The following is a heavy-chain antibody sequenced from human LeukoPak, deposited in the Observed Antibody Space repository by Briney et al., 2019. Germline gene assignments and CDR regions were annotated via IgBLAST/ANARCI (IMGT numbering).Heavy chain of an antibody. V-gene: IGHV3-23*01. D-gene: IGHD4-17*01. J-gene: IGHJ4*02. CDR3: AKDEGDYGYFDY. CDR2: ISGSGGST. Sequence: GGSLRLSCAASGFTFGDYGMSWVRQAPGKGLEWVSAISGSGGSTYYADSVKGRFTISRDNSKNTLYLQMNSLRAEDTAVYYCAKDEGDYGYFDYWGQGTLVTVSS. CDR1: GFTFGDYG.